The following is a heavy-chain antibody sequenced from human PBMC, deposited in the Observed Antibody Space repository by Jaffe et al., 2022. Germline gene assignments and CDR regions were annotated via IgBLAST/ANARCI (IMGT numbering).Heavy chain of an antibody. V-gene: IGHV3-48*03. CDR2: ISSSGSTI. D-gene: IGHD3-10*01. J-gene: IGHJ6*03. CDR3: ARDSLPYYGSGKYYYYMDV. Sequence: EVQLVESGGGLVQPGGSLRLSCAASGFTFSSYEMNWVRQAPGKGLEWVSYISSSGSTIYYADSVKGRFTISRDNAKNSLYLQMNSLRAEDTAVYYCARDSLPYYGSGKYYYYMDVWGKGTTVTVSS. CDR1: GFTFSSYE.